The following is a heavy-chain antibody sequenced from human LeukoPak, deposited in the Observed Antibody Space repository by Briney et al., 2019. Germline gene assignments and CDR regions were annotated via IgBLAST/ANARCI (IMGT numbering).Heavy chain of an antibody. D-gene: IGHD3-10*01. J-gene: IGHJ4*02. CDR1: GGSVSSGSYY. Sequence: SQTLSLTCTVSGGSVSSGSYYWSWIRQPPGKGLEWIGYIYYSGSTNYNPSLKSRVTISVDTSKNQFSLKLSSVTAADTAVYYCAREYGSGSYGPDYWGQGTLVTVSP. V-gene: IGHV4-61*01. CDR3: AREYGSGSYGPDY. CDR2: IYYSGST.